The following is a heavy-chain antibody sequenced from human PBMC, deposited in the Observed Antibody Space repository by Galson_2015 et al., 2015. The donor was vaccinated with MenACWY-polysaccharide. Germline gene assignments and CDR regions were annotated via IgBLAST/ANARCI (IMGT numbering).Heavy chain of an antibody. Sequence: SVKVSCKASGGTFSSYAISWVRQAPGQGLEWMGGIIPIFGTANYAQKFQGRVTITADESTSTAYMELSSLRSEDTAVYYCARSPSRYDFWSGDPADYYYGMDVWGQGTTVTVS. CDR1: GGTFSSYA. CDR2: IIPIFGTA. D-gene: IGHD3-3*01. V-gene: IGHV1-69*13. CDR3: ARSPSRYDFWSGDPADYYYGMDV. J-gene: IGHJ6*02.